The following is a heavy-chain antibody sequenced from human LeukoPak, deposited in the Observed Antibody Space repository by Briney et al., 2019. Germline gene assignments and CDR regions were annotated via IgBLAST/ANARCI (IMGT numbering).Heavy chain of an antibody. CDR1: GFTFSSYA. J-gene: IGHJ4*02. CDR2: ISYDGSNK. D-gene: IGHD1-26*01. CDR3: AIPDRREIVDPAY. V-gene: IGHV3-30-3*01. Sequence: GGSLRLSCAASGFTFSSYAMHWVRQAPGKGLEWVAVISYDGSNKYYADSVKGRFTISRDNSRSTLYLQMNYLRADDTAVYYCAIPDRREIVDPAYWGQGTLVTVSS.